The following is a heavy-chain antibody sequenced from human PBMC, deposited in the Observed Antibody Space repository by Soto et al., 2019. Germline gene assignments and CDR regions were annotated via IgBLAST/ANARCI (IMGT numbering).Heavy chain of an antibody. D-gene: IGHD5-18*01. CDR1: GYTFTSYG. CDR3: ARQTDTAMVHYYYYGMDV. J-gene: IGHJ6*02. Sequence: QVQLVQSGAEVKKPGASVKVSCKASGYTFTSYGISWVRQGPGQGLEWMGWISAYNGNTNYAQKLQGRVTMTTDTSTSTAYMELRSLRSDDTAVYYCARQTDTAMVHYYYYGMDVWGQGTTVTVSS. V-gene: IGHV1-18*01. CDR2: ISAYNGNT.